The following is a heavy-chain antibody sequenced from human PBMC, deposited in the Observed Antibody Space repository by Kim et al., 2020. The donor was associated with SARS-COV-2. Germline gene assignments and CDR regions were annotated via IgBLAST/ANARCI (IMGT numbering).Heavy chain of an antibody. CDR3: AKGTFNWNYPGGGY. V-gene: IGHV3-30*02. D-gene: IGHD1-7*01. Sequence: ADSVEGRFTNSGNNSKTTLYLQMNSLRAEDTAVYYCAKGTFNWNYPGGGYWGQGTLVTVSS. J-gene: IGHJ4*02.